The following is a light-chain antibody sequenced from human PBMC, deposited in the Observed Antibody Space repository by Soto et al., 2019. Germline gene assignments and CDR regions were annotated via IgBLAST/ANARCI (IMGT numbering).Light chain of an antibody. CDR1: QSLLHTDGKTY. V-gene: IGKV2D-29*01. CDR3: MQSIQLPWT. CDR2: EVS. J-gene: IGKJ1*01. Sequence: DIVMTQSPLSLSVNPGRAASIYCKSGQSLLHTDGKTYFYWYLQKPGQPPQLLIYEVSNRFSGVPDRFSGSGSGTDCTLKISRVEAEDVGVYYCMQSIQLPWTFCQGTKVDIK.